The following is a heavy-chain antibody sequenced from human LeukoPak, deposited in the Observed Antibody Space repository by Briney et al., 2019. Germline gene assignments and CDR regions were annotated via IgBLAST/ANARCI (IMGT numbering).Heavy chain of an antibody. CDR2: ISYDGSNK. Sequence: GRSLRLSCAASGFTFSSYAMHWVRQAPGKGLEWVAVISYDGSNKYYADSVKGRFTISRDNSKNTLYLQMNSLRAEDTAVYYCARDRDIVVVVAATLDYWGQGTLVTVSS. CDR3: ARDRDIVVVVAATLDY. V-gene: IGHV3-30-3*01. D-gene: IGHD2-15*01. CDR1: GFTFSSYA. J-gene: IGHJ4*02.